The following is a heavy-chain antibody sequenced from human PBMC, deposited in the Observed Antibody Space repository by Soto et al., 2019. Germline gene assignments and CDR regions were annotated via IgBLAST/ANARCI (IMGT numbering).Heavy chain of an antibody. Sequence: EVQLVESGGGLVQPGRSLRLSCAASGFSFDGYAMNWVRQPPGKGLEWVSGISWNSGNIDYADSVKGRFTISRDNAKNSLYPQMNSLRAEDKELYYCVKASAYSSSQGWFDPWGQGTMVTVSS. CDR1: GFSFDGYA. D-gene: IGHD6-6*01. V-gene: IGHV3-9*01. CDR2: ISWNSGNI. J-gene: IGHJ5*02. CDR3: VKASAYSSSQGWFDP.